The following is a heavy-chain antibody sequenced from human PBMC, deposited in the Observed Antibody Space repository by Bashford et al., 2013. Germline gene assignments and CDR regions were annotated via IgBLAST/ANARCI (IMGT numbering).Heavy chain of an antibody. Sequence: SETLSLTCSVSGDFVTNNYWSWIRQPAGKGLEWIGRIYASGTSHYNPSLKSRVTMSVDTSKNQFSLKLSSVTAADTAVYYCAREGDCSSTSCYTMLFDYWGQGTLVTVSS. J-gene: IGHJ4*02. D-gene: IGHD2-2*02. CDR1: GDFVTNNY. CDR2: IYASGTS. CDR3: AREGDCSSTSCYTMLFDY. V-gene: IGHV4-4*07.